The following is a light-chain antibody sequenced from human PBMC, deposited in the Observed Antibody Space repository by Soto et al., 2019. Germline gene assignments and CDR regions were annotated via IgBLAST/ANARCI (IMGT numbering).Light chain of an antibody. CDR1: QRISTSY. J-gene: IGKJ3*01. CDR2: GTS. CDR3: QQYGDSPFT. V-gene: IGKV3-20*01. Sequence: EIVLTQSPGTLSLSAGERATLSCRASQRISTSYLAWYQQKPGRAPRVLVYGTSTRATGIPSRFSGSGSATDFTLTISRLEPEDFAVYYCQQYGDSPFTFGPGTKVDIK.